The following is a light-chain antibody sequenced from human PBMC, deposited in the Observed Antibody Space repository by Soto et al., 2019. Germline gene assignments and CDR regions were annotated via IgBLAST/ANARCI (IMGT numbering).Light chain of an antibody. Sequence: EIVLTQSPGTPSLSPGDRATLSCRASQSLSSNYLAWYQQKRGQAPRLLIYGASNRATDIPDRFSGSGSGTEFALTITRLEPADFAVYFCQQYDTFPRTFGQGTKVEIQ. CDR3: QQYDTFPRT. CDR1: QSLSSNY. V-gene: IGKV3-20*01. CDR2: GAS. J-gene: IGKJ1*01.